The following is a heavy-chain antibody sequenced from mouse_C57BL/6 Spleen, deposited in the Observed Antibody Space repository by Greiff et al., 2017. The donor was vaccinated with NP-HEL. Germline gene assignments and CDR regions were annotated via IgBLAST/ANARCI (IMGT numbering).Heavy chain of an antibody. CDR2: IYPRDGST. CDR3: ARENWDGSWFAY. J-gene: IGHJ3*01. Sequence: VMLVESDAELVKPGASVKISCKVSGYTFTDHTIHWMKQRPEQGLEWIGYIYPRDGSTKYNEKFKGKATLTADKSSSTAYMQLNSLTSEDSAVYFCARENWDGSWFAYWGQGTLVTVSA. V-gene: IGHV1-78*01. D-gene: IGHD4-1*01. CDR1: GYTFTDHT.